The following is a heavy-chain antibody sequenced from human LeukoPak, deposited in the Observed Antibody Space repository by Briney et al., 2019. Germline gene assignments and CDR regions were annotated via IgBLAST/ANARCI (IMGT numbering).Heavy chain of an antibody. V-gene: IGHV3-23*01. Sequence: GGSLRLSCAASGFTFSSYAMSWVRQAPGEGLEWVSTISTGGSSTYYADSVKDRFFISRDNSENTLYLQMNSLRAEDTAMYYCAKDATGYSSGGGYFDYWGQGALVTVSS. CDR1: GFTFSSYA. J-gene: IGHJ4*02. CDR3: AKDATGYSSGGGYFDY. D-gene: IGHD6-19*01. CDR2: ISTGGSST.